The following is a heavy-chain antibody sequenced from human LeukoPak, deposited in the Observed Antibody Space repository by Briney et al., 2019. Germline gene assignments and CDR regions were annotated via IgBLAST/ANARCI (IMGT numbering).Heavy chain of an antibody. CDR1: GFTFSNAW. CDR2: IKSKTDGGTT. CDR3: TTDPIPRDYTKWVLDY. Sequence: GGSLRLSCAASGFTFSNAWMSWVRQAPGKGLGWVGRIKSKTDGGTTDYAAPVKGRFTISRDDSKNTLYLQMNSLKTEDTAVYYRTTDPIPRDYTKWVLDYWGQGTLVTVSS. J-gene: IGHJ4*02. D-gene: IGHD4-11*01. V-gene: IGHV3-15*01.